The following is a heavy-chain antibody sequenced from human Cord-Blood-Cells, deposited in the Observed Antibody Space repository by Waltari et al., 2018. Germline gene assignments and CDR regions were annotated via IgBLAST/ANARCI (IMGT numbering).Heavy chain of an antibody. J-gene: IGHJ5*02. CDR1: GYTLTALS. CDR2: YDPEEGET. V-gene: IGHV1-24*01. Sequence: QVQLVQSGAEVKKPGASVKVSCKVSGYTLTALSMTWVRQAPGKGLEWMGRYDPEEGETIYAKKYQGRITRTEDTSTDTAYMGLSSLRSEDTAVYYCAISWGSLDWLSPFDPWGHGTLVTVSS. D-gene: IGHD3-3*01. CDR3: AISWGSLDWLSPFDP.